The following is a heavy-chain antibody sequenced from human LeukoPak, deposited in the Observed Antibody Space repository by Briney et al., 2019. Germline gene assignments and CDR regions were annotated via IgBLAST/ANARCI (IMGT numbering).Heavy chain of an antibody. Sequence: SVKVSCKASGYTFTGYYMHWVRQAPGQGLEWMGWINPNSGDTKYAQKFQGRVTMTRDTSISTGYMELSRLRSDDTAVYYCARKYDILTGNDNWFDPWGQGTLVTVSS. CDR1: GYTFTGYY. V-gene: IGHV1-2*02. D-gene: IGHD3-9*01. CDR3: ARKYDILTGNDNWFDP. CDR2: INPNSGDT. J-gene: IGHJ5*02.